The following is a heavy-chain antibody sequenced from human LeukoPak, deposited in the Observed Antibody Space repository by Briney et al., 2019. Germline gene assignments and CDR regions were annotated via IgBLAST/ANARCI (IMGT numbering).Heavy chain of an antibody. V-gene: IGHV3-48*02. CDR2: ITASGTAM. CDR3: ASSGSYRFDY. D-gene: IGHD1-26*01. Sequence: GGSLRLSCAASGFTFSSYSMDWVRQAPGKGLEWVSHITASGTAMFYADSVKGRFTISRDNAKNSLYLQMNSLRDEDTAVYYCASSGSYRFDYWGQGTLVTVSS. J-gene: IGHJ4*02. CDR1: GFTFSSYS.